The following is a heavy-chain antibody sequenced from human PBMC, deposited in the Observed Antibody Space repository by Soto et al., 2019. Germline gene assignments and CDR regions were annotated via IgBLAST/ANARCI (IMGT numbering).Heavy chain of an antibody. D-gene: IGHD1-26*01. J-gene: IGHJ4*03. V-gene: IGHV3-30-3*01. Sequence: PGGSLRLSCAASGFTFSSYAMHWVRQAPGKGLEWVAVISYDGSNNYYADSVKGRFTISRDNSKNTLYLQMNSLRAEDTAVYYCARDFGSLGATIDYWGQGTTVTVSS. CDR1: GFTFSSYA. CDR3: ARDFGSLGATIDY. CDR2: ISYDGSNN.